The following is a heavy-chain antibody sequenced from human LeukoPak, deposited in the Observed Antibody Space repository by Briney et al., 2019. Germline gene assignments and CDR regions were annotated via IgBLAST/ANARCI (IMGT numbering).Heavy chain of an antibody. CDR1: GFTFGDYA. J-gene: IGHJ4*02. D-gene: IGHD5-18*01. CDR3: TRGKVDTSMVNGY. V-gene: IGHV3-49*04. CDR2: IRSQAYGGTT. Sequence: PGGSLRLSCTASGFTFGDYAMSWVRQAPGKGLEWVGFIRSQAYGGTTEYAASVKGRFTISRDDSKSIAYLQMNSLQTEDTAMYYCTRGKVDTSMVNGYWGQGTLVTVSS.